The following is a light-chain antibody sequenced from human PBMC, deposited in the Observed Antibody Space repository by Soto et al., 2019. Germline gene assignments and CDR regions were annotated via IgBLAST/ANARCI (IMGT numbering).Light chain of an antibody. J-gene: IGKJ1*01. Sequence: EIVLTQSPLSLPVTPGEPASISCSSSQSLLNSNGNNFLDWYLQKPGQSPQLLIYLASNRASGVPDRFSGSGSGTYFTLNVTRVEGVDVGVYYCMQALQTRPGWTFGQGTKVEI. V-gene: IGKV2-28*01. CDR3: MQALQTRPGWT. CDR2: LAS. CDR1: QSLLNSNGNNF.